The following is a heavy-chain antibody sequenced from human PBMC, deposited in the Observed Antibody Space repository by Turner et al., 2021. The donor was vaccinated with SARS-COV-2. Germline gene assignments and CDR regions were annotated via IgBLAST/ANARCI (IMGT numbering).Heavy chain of an antibody. J-gene: IGHJ4*02. V-gene: IGHV3-30-3*01. CDR3: AREPPFCGGDCYFDY. D-gene: IGHD2-21*02. CDR2: ISYDGSNK. Sequence: VQLVESGGGVVQPGRSLRLSCAASGFTFSSYARHWVRQAPGKGLEWVAVISYDGSNKYYADSVKGRFTISRDNSKNTLYLQMNSLRAEDTAVYYCAREPPFCGGDCYFDYWGQGTLVTVSS. CDR1: GFTFSSYA.